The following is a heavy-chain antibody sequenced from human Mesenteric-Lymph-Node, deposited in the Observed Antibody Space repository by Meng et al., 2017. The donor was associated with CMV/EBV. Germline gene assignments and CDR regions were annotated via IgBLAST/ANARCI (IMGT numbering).Heavy chain of an antibody. Sequence: GESLKISCAASGFTFSSYAMSWVRQAPGKGLEWVSAISGSGSSTYYADSVKGRFTISRDNSKNTLSLRMSSLTPEDTAIYYCAKDTYPGYSIAFLFDYWGQGTLVTVSS. CDR3: AKDTYPGYSIAFLFDY. CDR1: GFTFSSYA. V-gene: IGHV3-23*01. J-gene: IGHJ4*02. D-gene: IGHD1-26*01. CDR2: ISGSGSST.